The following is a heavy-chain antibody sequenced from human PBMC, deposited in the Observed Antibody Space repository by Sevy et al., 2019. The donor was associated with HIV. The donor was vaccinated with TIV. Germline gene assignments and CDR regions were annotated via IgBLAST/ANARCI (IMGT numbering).Heavy chain of an antibody. D-gene: IGHD6-6*01. CDR2: IYSGGST. CDR3: ARVFGDSSSAYFDY. Sequence: GGSLRLSYAASGFTVSSNYMSWVRQAPGKGLEWVSVIYSGGSTYYADSVKGRFTISRDNSKNTLYLQMNSLRAEDTAVYYCARVFGDSSSAYFDYWGQGTLVTVSS. V-gene: IGHV3-53*01. J-gene: IGHJ4*02. CDR1: GFTVSSNY.